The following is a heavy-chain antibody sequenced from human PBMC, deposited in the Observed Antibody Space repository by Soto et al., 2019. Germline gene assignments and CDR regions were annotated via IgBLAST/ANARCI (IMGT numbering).Heavy chain of an antibody. D-gene: IGHD3-16*01. CDR2: IYYSGST. Sequence: SETLSLTCTVSGGSISSYYWSWIRQPPGKGLEWIGYIYYSGSTNYNPSLKSRVTISVDTSKNQFSLKLSSVTAADTAVYYCARDYREGGPTKRGGYYYGMDVWGQGTTVTVSS. CDR3: ARDYREGGPTKRGGYYYGMDV. J-gene: IGHJ6*02. V-gene: IGHV4-59*01. CDR1: GGSISSYY.